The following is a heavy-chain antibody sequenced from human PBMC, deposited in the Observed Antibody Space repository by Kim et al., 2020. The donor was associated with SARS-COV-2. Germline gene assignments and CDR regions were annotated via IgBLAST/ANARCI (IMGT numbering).Heavy chain of an antibody. D-gene: IGHD5-18*01. CDR1: GGSISSGGYY. CDR2: IYYSGST. Sequence: SETLSLTCTVSGGSISSGGYYWSWIRQHPGKGLEWIGYIYYSGSTYYNPSLKSRVTISVDTSKNQFSLKLSSVTAADTAVYYCARVDFASGYSYGYVSGWFDPWGQGTLVTVSS. V-gene: IGHV4-31*03. J-gene: IGHJ5*02. CDR3: ARVDFASGYSYGYVSGWFDP.